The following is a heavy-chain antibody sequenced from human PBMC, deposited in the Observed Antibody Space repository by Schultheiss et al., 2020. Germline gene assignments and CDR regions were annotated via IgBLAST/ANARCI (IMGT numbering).Heavy chain of an antibody. CDR1: GFTFSSYS. CDR3: ASDRENSNWYYY. CDR2: ISSSSSYI. V-gene: IGHV3-21*04. J-gene: IGHJ4*02. Sequence: GGSLRLSCAASGFTFSSYSMNWVRQAPGKGLEWVSSISSSSSYIYYADSVKGRFTISRDNAKNSLYLQMNSLIAEDTAVYYCASDRENSNWYYYWGQGALVTVSS. D-gene: IGHD6-13*01.